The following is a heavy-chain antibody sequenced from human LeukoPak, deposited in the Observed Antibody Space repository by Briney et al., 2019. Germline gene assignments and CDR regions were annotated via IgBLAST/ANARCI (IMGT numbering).Heavy chain of an antibody. Sequence: SGGSLRLSCAASGFTFSSYSMNWGRQAPGKGLEWVSSISSSSSYIYYADSVKGRFTISRDNAKNSLCLQMNSLRAEDTAVYYCARRPEAFDIWSQGTMVTVSS. V-gene: IGHV3-21*01. CDR3: ARRPEAFDI. CDR1: GFTFSSYS. J-gene: IGHJ3*02. CDR2: ISSSSSYI.